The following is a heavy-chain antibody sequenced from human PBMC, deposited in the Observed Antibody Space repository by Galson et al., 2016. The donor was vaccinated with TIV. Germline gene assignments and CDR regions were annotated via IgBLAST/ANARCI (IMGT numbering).Heavy chain of an antibody. V-gene: IGHV5-51*01. Sequence: QSGAEVKKPGESLKISCKVSGYSFISYWIGWVRQMPGEGLEWMGVIFPDDSETTYSPSFEGQVTISADKSISTAYLQWSSLKASDTAIYYCARAVGMVALDYWGQGTLVTVSS. J-gene: IGHJ4*02. CDR3: ARAVGMVALDY. CDR2: IFPDDSET. CDR1: GYSFISYW. D-gene: IGHD3-3*01.